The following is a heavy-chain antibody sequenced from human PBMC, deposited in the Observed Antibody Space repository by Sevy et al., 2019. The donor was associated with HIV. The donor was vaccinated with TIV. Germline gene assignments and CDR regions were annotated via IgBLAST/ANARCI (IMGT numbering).Heavy chain of an antibody. CDR2: IYFTGNT. D-gene: IGHD1-26*01. J-gene: IGHJ4*02. CDR1: GGSISSYF. CDR3: ARDSTTRPRVLDY. Sequence: SETLSLTCSVSGGSISSYFWPWVRQSPGKGLEWIGNIYFTGNTDYSPSLKNRVTLSLETTKSQVPVTLKSVTAADTAIYFGARDSTTRPRVLDYWGQGTLVTVSS. V-gene: IGHV4-59*01.